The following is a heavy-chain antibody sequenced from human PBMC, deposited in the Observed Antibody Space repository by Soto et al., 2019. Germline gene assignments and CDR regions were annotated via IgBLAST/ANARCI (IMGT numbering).Heavy chain of an antibody. CDR2: ISAHNGNT. CDR3: ARGRYGDY. CDR1: GYDFTTYG. J-gene: IGHJ4*02. D-gene: IGHD1-1*01. V-gene: IGHV1-18*01. Sequence: QVHLVQSGAEVKKPGALVKVSCKGSGYDFTTYGITWVRQAPGQGLEWMAWISAHNGNTDYAQKLQGRVTSTRDPSTRTAYMELRSLRSDDTAVYYCARGRYGDYWGQGALVTVSS.